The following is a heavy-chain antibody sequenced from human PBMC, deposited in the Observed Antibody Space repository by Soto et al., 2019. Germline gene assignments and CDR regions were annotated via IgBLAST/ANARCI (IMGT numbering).Heavy chain of an antibody. Sequence: ESGGGLVKPGGSLRLSCAASGFTFSSYSMNWVRQAPGKGLEWVSSISSSSSYIYYADSVKGRFTISRDNAKNSLYLQMNSLRAEDTAVYYCARDCVAVAGTDYFDYWGQGTLVTVSS. V-gene: IGHV3-21*01. CDR1: GFTFSSYS. J-gene: IGHJ4*02. D-gene: IGHD6-19*01. CDR3: ARDCVAVAGTDYFDY. CDR2: ISSSSSYI.